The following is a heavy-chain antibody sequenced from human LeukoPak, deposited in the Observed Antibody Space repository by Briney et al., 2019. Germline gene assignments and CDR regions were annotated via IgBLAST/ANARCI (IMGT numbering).Heavy chain of an antibody. Sequence: PGGSLRLSCAASGFTFSNARMNWVRQAPGKGLEWVGRIKTKTDDGATDYSAPMKARFTISRDDSKTTLYLQMNGLKTEDTAIYYCTTYVGATAYWGQGTLVTVSS. V-gene: IGHV3-15*01. CDR3: TTYVGATAY. J-gene: IGHJ4*02. CDR1: GFTFSNAR. CDR2: IKTKTDDGAT. D-gene: IGHD1-26*01.